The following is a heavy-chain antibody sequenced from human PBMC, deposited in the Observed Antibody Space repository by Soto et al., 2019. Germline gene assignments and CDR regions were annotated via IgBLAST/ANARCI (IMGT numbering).Heavy chain of an antibody. Sequence: EVQLLEFGGGLVQPGGSLRLSCAASGFTFSSDAMICVRQAPGKGLEWVSTISGSSGNTNYADSVKGRFTISRDNSKNTLYLQMSSLRVEDTAVYYCEKDWSYYGSVTYYGPEYWGQGTLVTVSS. CDR1: GFTFSSDA. CDR3: EKDWSYYGSVTYYGPEY. CDR2: ISGSSGNT. D-gene: IGHD3-10*01. V-gene: IGHV3-23*01. J-gene: IGHJ4*02.